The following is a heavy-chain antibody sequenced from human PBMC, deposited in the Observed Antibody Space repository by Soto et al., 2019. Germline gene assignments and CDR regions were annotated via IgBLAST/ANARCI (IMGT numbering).Heavy chain of an antibody. J-gene: IGHJ4*02. CDR3: ARGQKVTGGIDY. Sequence: ETLSLTCTVSGGSISSGTYYWAWMRQPPGKGLEWIGHIYYGGSTYYNPSLKSRVTISVDTSNNQFSLKLSSVTAADTTVYYCARGQKVTGGIDYWGQGTLVTVSS. V-gene: IGHV4-39*01. CDR2: IYYGGST. D-gene: IGHD2-21*02. CDR1: GGSISSGTYY.